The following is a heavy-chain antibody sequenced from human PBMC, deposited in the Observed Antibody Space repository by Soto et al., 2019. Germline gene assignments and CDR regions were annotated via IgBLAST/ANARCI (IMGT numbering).Heavy chain of an antibody. CDR1: GFTFSNAW. CDR2: IKSKTDGGTT. D-gene: IGHD6-13*01. V-gene: IGHV3-15*07. Sequence: GGSLRLSCAASGFTFSNAWMNWVRQAPGKGLEWVGRIKSKTDGGTTDYAAPVKGRFTISRDDSKNTLYLQMNSLKTEDTAVYYCTTAPYSSSWYFDYWGQGTLVTVPS. J-gene: IGHJ4*02. CDR3: TTAPYSSSWYFDY.